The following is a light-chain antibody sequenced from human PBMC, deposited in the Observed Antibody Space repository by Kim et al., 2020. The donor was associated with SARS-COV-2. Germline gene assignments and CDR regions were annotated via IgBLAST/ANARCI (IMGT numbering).Light chain of an antibody. CDR3: LLSYSGWV. V-gene: IGLV7-46*01. J-gene: IGLJ3*02. CDR2: DTT. CDR1: TGAVTSGHY. Sequence: QAVVTQEPSLTVSPGGTVTLTCGSSTGAVTSGHYPYWFQQKAGQAPRTLIFDTTNKHSWTPARFSGSLLGGKAALTLSGAQPGDEAEYYCLLSYSGWVFGGGTQLTV.